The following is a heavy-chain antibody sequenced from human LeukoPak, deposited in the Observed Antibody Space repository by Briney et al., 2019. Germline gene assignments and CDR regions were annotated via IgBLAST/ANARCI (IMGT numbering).Heavy chain of an antibody. CDR2: IYPGDSDT. J-gene: IGHJ6*03. CDR3: ARHGFYSGWYVGYYYMDV. Sequence: GESLKISCKGSGYSFTSYWIGWVRQMPGKGLEWMGIIYPGDSDTRYSPSFQGQVTISADKSISTAYLQWSSLKASDTAMYYCARHGFYSGWYVGYYYMDVWGKGTTVTVSS. CDR1: GYSFTSYW. D-gene: IGHD6-19*01. V-gene: IGHV5-51*01.